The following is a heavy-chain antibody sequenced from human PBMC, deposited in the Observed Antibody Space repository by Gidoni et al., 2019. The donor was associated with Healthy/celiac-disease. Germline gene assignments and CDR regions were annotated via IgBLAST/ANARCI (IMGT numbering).Heavy chain of an antibody. CDR2: FDPEDGET. CDR1: GYTITELY. J-gene: IGHJ4*02. CDR3: ATDRGRRIVGAPKGYFDY. D-gene: IGHD1-26*01. V-gene: IGHV1-24*01. Sequence: QVQLVQSGAEGKKPGASVKVSGKVSGYTITELYMHWVRQAPGKGLEWMGGFDPEDGETIYAQKFQGRVTMTEDTSTDTAYMELSSLRSEDTAVYYCATDRGRRIVGAPKGYFDYWGQGTLVTVSS.